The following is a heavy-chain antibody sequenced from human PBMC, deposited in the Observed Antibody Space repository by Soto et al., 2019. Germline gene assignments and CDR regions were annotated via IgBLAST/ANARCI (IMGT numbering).Heavy chain of an antibody. D-gene: IGHD4-4*01. J-gene: IGHJ6*02. CDR2: ISGSGIST. V-gene: IGHV3-23*01. CDR3: VKPPVITASYYYYDMDV. Sequence: GGSLRLSCAASGFTFSTYPMSWVRQAPGKGLEWVSGISGSGISTYYTDSVKGRFTISRDNSKNTVFLQMNSLRDEDTAVYYCVKPPVITASYYYYDMDVSGQGTTVTVSS. CDR1: GFTFSTYP.